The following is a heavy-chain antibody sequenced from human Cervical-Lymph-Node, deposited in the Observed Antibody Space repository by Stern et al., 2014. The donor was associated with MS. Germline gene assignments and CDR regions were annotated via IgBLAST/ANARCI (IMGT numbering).Heavy chain of an antibody. D-gene: IGHD4-17*01. CDR1: GYTFINYG. Sequence: QVQLGQSGAEVKKPGASVKVSCKASGYTFINYGISWVRQAPGQGLEWIAWISPYNGETNYAQSLRGRVTMTTDTSTDTAYMELRSLRSDDTAVYYCARDVPPQWGYGDYAHFDYWGQGTLVTVSS. J-gene: IGHJ4*02. CDR2: ISPYNGET. V-gene: IGHV1-18*01. CDR3: ARDVPPQWGYGDYAHFDY.